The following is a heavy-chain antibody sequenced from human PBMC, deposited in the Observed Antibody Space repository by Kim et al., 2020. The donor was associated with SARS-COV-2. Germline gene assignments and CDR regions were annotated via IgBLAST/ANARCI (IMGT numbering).Heavy chain of an antibody. D-gene: IGHD3-10*01. J-gene: IGHJ6*02. CDR2: ISWDGYST. CDR3: AKAGHLYSYDSRSYYPDV. V-gene: IGHV3-43*01. Sequence: GGSLRLSCAASGFTFDTYTMHWVRQGPGKGLEWVSLISWDGYSTYYAGSVKGRFTISRDNSKNSLSLQMNRLRTEDADLYYCAKAGHLYSYDSRSYYPDVWGQGTTVAVSS. CDR1: GFTFDTYT.